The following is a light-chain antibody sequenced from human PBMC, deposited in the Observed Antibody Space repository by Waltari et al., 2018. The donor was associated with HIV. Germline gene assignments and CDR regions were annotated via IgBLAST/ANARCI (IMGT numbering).Light chain of an antibody. V-gene: IGLV2-8*01. J-gene: IGLJ2*01. CDR2: EVT. CDR3: SSYANKNGFYVV. Sequence: QSALTQPPSASGSPGQSVTTPCTGTNRDIGGYNYVSWYQQHPGKAPKLVISEVTKRPSGVPGRFSGSKSGTTASLTVSGLQAEDEADYYCSSYANKNGFYVVFGGGTRLTVL. CDR1: NRDIGGYNY.